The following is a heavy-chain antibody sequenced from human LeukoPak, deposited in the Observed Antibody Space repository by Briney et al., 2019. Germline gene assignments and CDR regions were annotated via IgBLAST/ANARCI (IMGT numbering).Heavy chain of an antibody. J-gene: IGHJ4*02. CDR2: ISNNGGVT. CDR3: VKDDSYYYGSGSYPY. V-gene: IGHV3-64D*06. Sequence: GGSLRLSCAASGFTFSSYAMSWVRQAPGKGLEYVSGISNNGGVTWYADSVKGRFTISRDNSKNTLYLQMASLRPEDTAVYYCVKDDSYYYGSGSYPYWGQGTLVTVSS. CDR1: GFTFSSYA. D-gene: IGHD3-10*01.